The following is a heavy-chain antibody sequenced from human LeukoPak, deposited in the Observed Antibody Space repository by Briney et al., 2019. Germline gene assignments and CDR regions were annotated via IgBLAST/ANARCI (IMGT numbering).Heavy chain of an antibody. CDR1: GFTFSTYG. CDR3: ATNQIMIREYYFDY. D-gene: IGHD3-16*01. V-gene: IGHV3-33*01. Sequence: PGMSLRLSCAASGFTFSTYGMHWVRQAPGKGLEWVAVIWYDGTNKYYADSVKGRFTISRDNSKNTLYLQMNSLRAEDTAVYYCATNQIMIREYYFDYWGQGTVVTVSS. J-gene: IGHJ4*02. CDR2: IWYDGTNK.